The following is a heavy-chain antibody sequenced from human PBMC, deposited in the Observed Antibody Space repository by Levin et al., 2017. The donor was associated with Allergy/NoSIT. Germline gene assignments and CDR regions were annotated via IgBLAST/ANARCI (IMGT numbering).Heavy chain of an antibody. CDR1: GFTFSNYW. CDR2: INSDGTIT. Sequence: PGGSLRLSCAAGGFTFSNYWMHWVRQVPGKGLVWVSRINSDGTITTYADSAKGRFTISRDNAKHTLYLQMDSLRAEDTAIYFCAKEAQEMATNFWYYYHYAMDVWGQGTTVTVSS. CDR3: AKEAQEMATNFWYYYHYAMDV. J-gene: IGHJ6*02. D-gene: IGHD5-24*01. V-gene: IGHV3-74*01.